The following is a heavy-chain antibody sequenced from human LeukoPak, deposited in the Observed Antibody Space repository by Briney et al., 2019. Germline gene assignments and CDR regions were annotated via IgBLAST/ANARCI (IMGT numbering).Heavy chain of an antibody. J-gene: IGHJ4*02. Sequence: SVKVSCKASGGTFSSYAISWVRQAPGQGLEWMGGIIPIFGTANYAQKFQGRVTITTDESTSTAYMELSSLRSEDTAVYYCARGHTAMVTSFDYWGQGTLVAVSS. CDR1: GGTFSSYA. CDR2: IIPIFGTA. D-gene: IGHD5-18*01. V-gene: IGHV1-69*05. CDR3: ARGHTAMVTSFDY.